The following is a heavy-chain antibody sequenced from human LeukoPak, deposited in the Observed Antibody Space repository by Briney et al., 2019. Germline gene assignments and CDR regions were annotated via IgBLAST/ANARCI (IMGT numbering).Heavy chain of an antibody. D-gene: IGHD6-6*01. V-gene: IGHV5-51*01. J-gene: IGHJ4*02. CDR3: ARSIAARPVDY. Sequence: GESLKISCKGSGSSFINYWIGWVRQMPGKGLEWMGIIYPGDSGTRYSPSFQGQVTISADKSISTAYLQWSSLKASDTAMYYCARSIAARPVDYWGQGTLVTVSS. CDR1: GSSFINYW. CDR2: IYPGDSGT.